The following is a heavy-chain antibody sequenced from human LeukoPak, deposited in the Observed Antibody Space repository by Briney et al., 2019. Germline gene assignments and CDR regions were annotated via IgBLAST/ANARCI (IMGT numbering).Heavy chain of an antibody. Sequence: SVKVSCKASGGTFGSYAISWVPEAPGQGLECVGGIIPIFGTANYEQKFQGRVTITADESTSTAYMELSSLRSDDTAVYYCARVPQYVQYYYYMDVWGKGTTVTVSS. D-gene: IGHD3-16*01. CDR2: IIPIFGTA. V-gene: IGHV1-69*13. J-gene: IGHJ6*03. CDR1: GGTFGSYA. CDR3: ARVPQYVQYYYYMDV.